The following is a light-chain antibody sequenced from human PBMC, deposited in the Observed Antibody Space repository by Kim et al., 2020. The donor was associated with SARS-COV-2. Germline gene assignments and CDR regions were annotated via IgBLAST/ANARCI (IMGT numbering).Light chain of an antibody. Sequence: DIQMTQSPSSLSASVGDRVTITCRASQGIRNDFVWYQQKPGKAPKRLIYAASSLQSGVPSRFSGSGSGTEFTLTISSLQPEDFATYYCLQYNTYPYTFGQGTKLEI. CDR2: AAS. CDR1: QGIRND. J-gene: IGKJ2*01. V-gene: IGKV1-17*01. CDR3: LQYNTYPYT.